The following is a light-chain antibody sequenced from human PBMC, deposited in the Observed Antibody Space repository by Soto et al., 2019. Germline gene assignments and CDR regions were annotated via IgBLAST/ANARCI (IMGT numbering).Light chain of an antibody. CDR2: NTF. CDR3: QQYSTYPLT. V-gene: IGKV3-20*01. J-gene: IGKJ4*01. CDR1: QTVSGYF. Sequence: EFRLTKPPRPLPESPEASATLSCRASQTVSGYFLAWYQQRPGQAPRLLIYNTFTRATGVPDRFTGSVSGTDFTLSISRLESEDFAVYICQQYSTYPLTFGGGTKVDIK.